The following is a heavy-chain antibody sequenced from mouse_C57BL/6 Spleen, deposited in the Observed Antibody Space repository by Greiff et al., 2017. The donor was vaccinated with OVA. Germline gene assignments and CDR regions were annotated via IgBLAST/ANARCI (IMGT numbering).Heavy chain of an antibody. J-gene: IGHJ3*01. CDR3: ARRETGTIAY. V-gene: IGHV1-55*01. CDR2: IYPGSGST. Sequence: QVQLQQPGAELVKPGASVKMSCKASGYTFTSYWLTWVKQRPGQGLEWLGDIYPGSGSTNYNEKFTSKATLTVDTSSSTAYMQLSSLTSEDSAVYYCARRETGTIAYWGQGTLVTVSS. CDR1: GYTFTSYW. D-gene: IGHD2-14*01.